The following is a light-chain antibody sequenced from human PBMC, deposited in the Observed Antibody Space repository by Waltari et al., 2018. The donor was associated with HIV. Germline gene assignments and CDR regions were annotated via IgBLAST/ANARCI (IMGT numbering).Light chain of an antibody. CDR3: ASYRGISNPYV. Sequence: SYELTQPPSMSVSPGQTANIVCSGDKLGDKYVSWYQQKPGQSPVLVIYQDNKRPSGIPERFSGSSSGYSASLTVSGLQAEDEADYYCASYRGISNPYVFGTGTKVTVL. V-gene: IGLV3-1*01. CDR1: KLGDKY. J-gene: IGLJ1*01. CDR2: QDN.